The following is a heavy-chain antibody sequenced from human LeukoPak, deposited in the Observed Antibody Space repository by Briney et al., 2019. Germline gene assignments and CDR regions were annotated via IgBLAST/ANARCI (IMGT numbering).Heavy chain of an antibody. V-gene: IGHV3-74*01. J-gene: IGHJ4*02. Sequence: GGSLRLSCAASGFTFSSYWMHWVRQTPGKGLVWVSRINSDGSSTSYADSVKGRFTISRDNSKNTLYLQMNSLRAEDTAVYYCAKTRLRYFDWLFCFDYWGQGTLVTVSS. CDR2: INSDGSST. CDR1: GFTFSSYW. CDR3: AKTRLRYFDWLFCFDY. D-gene: IGHD3-9*01.